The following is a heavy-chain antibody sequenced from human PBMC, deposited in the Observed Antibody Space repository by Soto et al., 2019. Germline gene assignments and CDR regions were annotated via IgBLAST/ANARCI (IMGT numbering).Heavy chain of an antibody. Sequence: PGGSLRLSCAASGFTFSSYAMSWVRQAPGKGLEWVSAISGSGGSTYYADSVKGRFTISRDNSKDTLYLQMNSLRAEDTAVYYCAKPEDEYCSSRTSCPLGYYYYMDVWGRGTTVTVSS. D-gene: IGHD2-2*01. CDR1: GFTFSSYA. CDR3: AKPEDEYCSSRTSCPLGYYYYMDV. CDR2: ISGSGGST. J-gene: IGHJ6*03. V-gene: IGHV3-23*01.